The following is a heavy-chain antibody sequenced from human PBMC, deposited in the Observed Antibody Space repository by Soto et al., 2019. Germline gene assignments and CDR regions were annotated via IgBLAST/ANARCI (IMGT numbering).Heavy chain of an antibody. CDR2: ISYDGSNK. D-gene: IGHD5-18*01. CDR1: GFTFSSYA. J-gene: IGHJ4*02. CDR3: ARRGYSYGIDY. Sequence: QVQLVESGGGVVQPGRSLRLSCAASGFTFSSYAMHWVRQAPGKGLEWVAVISYDGSNKYYADSVKGRFTISRHNSKNTLYLQMNSLRAEDTAVYYCARRGYSYGIDYWGQGTLVTVSS. V-gene: IGHV3-30-3*01.